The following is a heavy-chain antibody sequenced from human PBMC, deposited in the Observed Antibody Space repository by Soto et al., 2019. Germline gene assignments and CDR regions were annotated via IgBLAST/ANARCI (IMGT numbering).Heavy chain of an antibody. D-gene: IGHD5-18*01. J-gene: IGHJ6*02. V-gene: IGHV4-34*01. CDR3: AGLGGYSYGLTGYYYYYDGMDV. Sequence: PSETLSLTCAVYGGSFSGYYWSWIRQPPGKGLEWIGEINHSGSTNYNPSLKSRVTISVDTSKNQFSLKLSSVTAADTAVYYCAGLGGYSYGLTGYYYYYDGMDVWGQGTTVTVSS. CDR2: INHSGST. CDR1: GGSFSGYY.